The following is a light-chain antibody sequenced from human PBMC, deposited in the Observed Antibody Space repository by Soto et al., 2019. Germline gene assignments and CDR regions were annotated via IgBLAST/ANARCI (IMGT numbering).Light chain of an antibody. J-gene: IGLJ2*01. Sequence: SSELTQPPSVSVSPGQTARITCSGDTLPKQFAYWYQRKPGQAPSLVISKDSERPSGIPERFSGSSSGTTVTLTISGVQAEDEADYYCQSADYSGTYVVFGGGTKLTVL. CDR3: QSADYSGTYVV. CDR1: TLPKQF. CDR2: KDS. V-gene: IGLV3-25*03.